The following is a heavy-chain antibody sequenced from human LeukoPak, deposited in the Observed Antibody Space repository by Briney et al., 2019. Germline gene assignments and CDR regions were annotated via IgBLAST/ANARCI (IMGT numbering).Heavy chain of an antibody. J-gene: IGHJ4*02. V-gene: IGHV3-30*18. CDR2: ISYDGSNK. CDR1: GFTFSSYG. CDR3: AKDQAGALRGFGELDY. D-gene: IGHD3-10*01. Sequence: GGSLRLSCAASGFTFSSYGMHWVRQAPGKGLEWVAVISYDGSNKYYADSVKGRFTISRDNSKNTLYLQMNSLRAEDTAVYYCAKDQAGALRGFGELDYWGQGTLVTVSS.